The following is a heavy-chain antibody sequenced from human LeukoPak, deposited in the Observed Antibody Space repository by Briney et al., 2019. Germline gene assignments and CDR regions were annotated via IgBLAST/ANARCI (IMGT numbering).Heavy chain of an antibody. D-gene: IGHD6-13*01. CDR2: INHSGST. CDR1: GGSFSGYY. V-gene: IGHV4-34*01. J-gene: IGHJ4*02. CDR3: ASGGPPLADLSIAAAGTLDY. Sequence: PSETLSLTCAVYGGSFSGYYWSWIRQPPGKGLEWIGEINHSGSTNYNPSLKSRVTISVDTSKKQFSLKLSSVTAADTAVYYCASGGPPLADLSIAAAGTLDYWGQGTLVTVSS.